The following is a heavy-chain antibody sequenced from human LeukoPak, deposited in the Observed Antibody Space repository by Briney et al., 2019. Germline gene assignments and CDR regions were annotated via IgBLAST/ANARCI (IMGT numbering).Heavy chain of an antibody. CDR3: ARVAKRSSTSCCDFDY. D-gene: IGHD2-2*01. J-gene: IGHJ4*02. CDR1: GFTLSSYS. CDR2: ISSSSSYI. V-gene: IGHV3-21*01. Sequence: PGGSLRLSCAASGFTLSSYSMNWVRQAPGKGLEWVSSISSSSSYIYYADSAKGRFTISRDNAKNSLYLQMNSLRAEDTAVYYCARVAKRSSTSCCDFDYWGQGTLVTVSS.